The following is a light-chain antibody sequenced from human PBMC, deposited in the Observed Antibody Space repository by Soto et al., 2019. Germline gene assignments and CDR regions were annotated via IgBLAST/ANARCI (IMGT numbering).Light chain of an antibody. CDR1: QSVSSD. Sequence: EIVMTQSPATLSVSPGERATLSCRASQSVSSDLAWYHQQPAHPPPLLLYSASTSASGIPARFSGSGYGTEFTLTISSLQSEDSAVYYCQQCNNWPPLTFGGGTKVDI. J-gene: IGKJ4*01. CDR2: SAS. CDR3: QQCNNWPPLT. V-gene: IGKV3-15*01.